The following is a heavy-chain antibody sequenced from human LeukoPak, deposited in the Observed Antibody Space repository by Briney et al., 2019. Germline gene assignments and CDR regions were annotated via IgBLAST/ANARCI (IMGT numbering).Heavy chain of an antibody. D-gene: IGHD3-22*01. CDR1: GFTFSSYA. CDR3: AKDLRMIVEVMTAFDY. J-gene: IGHJ4*02. V-gene: IGHV3-23*01. Sequence: GGSLRLSCAASGFTFSSYAMSWVRQAPGKGLEWVSAISGSGGSTYYADSVKGRFTISRDNSKNTLYLQMNSLRAEDTAAYYCAKDLRMIVEVMTAFDYWGQGTLVTVSS. CDR2: ISGSGGST.